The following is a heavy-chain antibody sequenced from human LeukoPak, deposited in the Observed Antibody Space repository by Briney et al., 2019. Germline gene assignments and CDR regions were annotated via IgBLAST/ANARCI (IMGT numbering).Heavy chain of an antibody. V-gene: IGHV3-30*04. D-gene: IGHD3-10*01. Sequence: QSGGSLRLSCAASGFTFSSYAMHWVRQAPGKGLEWVAVISYDGSNRYYADSVKGRFTISRDNSKNTLYLQMNSLRAEDTAVYYCARAPMVRGVDYYYYGMDVWGQGTTVTVSS. J-gene: IGHJ6*02. CDR1: GFTFSSYA. CDR2: ISYDGSNR. CDR3: ARAPMVRGVDYYYYGMDV.